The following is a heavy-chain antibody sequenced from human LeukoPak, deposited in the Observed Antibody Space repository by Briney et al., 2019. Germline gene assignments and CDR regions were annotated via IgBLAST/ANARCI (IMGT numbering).Heavy chain of an antibody. CDR1: GDSVSSNSAA. V-gene: IGHV6-1*01. D-gene: IGHD6-19*01. CDR2: TYYRSKWYN. Sequence: SQTLSLTCAISGDSVSSNSAAWHWIRQYPSRGLEWLGRTYYRSKWYNDYAVSVKSRITINPDTSKNQFSLQLNSVTPEDTAVYYCARVPLWGAVAGLFDYWGQGTLVTVSS. J-gene: IGHJ4*02. CDR3: ARVPLWGAVAGLFDY.